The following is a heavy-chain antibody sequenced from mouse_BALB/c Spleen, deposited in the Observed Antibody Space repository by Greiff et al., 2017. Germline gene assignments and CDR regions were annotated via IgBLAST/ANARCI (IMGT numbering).Heavy chain of an antibody. J-gene: IGHJ3*01. Sequence: QVQLKQSGAELARPGASVKMSCKASGYTFTSYTMHWVKQRPGQGLEWIGYINPSSGYTNYNQKFKDKATLTADKSSSTAYMQLSSLTSEDSAVYYCAREGRNQAWLAYWGQGTLVTVSA. CDR3: AREGRNQAWLAY. CDR2: INPSSGYT. CDR1: GYTFTSYT. D-gene: IGHD3-3*01. V-gene: IGHV1-4*01.